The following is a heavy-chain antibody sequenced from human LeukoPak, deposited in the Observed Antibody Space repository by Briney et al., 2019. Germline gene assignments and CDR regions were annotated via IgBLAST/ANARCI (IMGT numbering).Heavy chain of an antibody. CDR1: GFTFSHYW. J-gene: IGHJ4*02. CDR3: ASGGHIDY. D-gene: IGHD3-16*01. Sequence: GGSLRLSCAASGFTFSHYWMSWVRQAPGKGLEWVANIKQDGSEKYYVDSMKGRFTISRDNAKNSLYLQMNSLRVEDTAVYYCASGGHIDYCGQGTLVTVSS. V-gene: IGHV3-7*01. CDR2: IKQDGSEK.